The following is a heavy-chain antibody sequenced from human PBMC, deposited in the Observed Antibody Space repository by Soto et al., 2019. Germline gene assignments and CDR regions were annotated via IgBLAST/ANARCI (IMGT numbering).Heavy chain of an antibody. CDR3: ARARRNCSGATCYTDFDY. CDR2: INPNNGDT. Sequence: ASVKVSCKASGYTFTDYYIHWVRQAPGQGLEWMGWINPNNGDTNLPQNLQGWVTMTRDTSISTVYLELSRLTSDDTAVYFCARARRNCSGATCYTDFDYWGQGTLVTVSS. D-gene: IGHD2-2*02. J-gene: IGHJ4*02. CDR1: GYTFTDYY. V-gene: IGHV1-2*04.